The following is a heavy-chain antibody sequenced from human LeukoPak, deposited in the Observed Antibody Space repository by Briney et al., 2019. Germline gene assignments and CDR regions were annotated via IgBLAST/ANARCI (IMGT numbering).Heavy chain of an antibody. J-gene: IGHJ3*02. V-gene: IGHV1-69*01. D-gene: IGHD4-17*01. CDR3: AKEGDNDYGDYGNAFDI. CDR2: IIPIFGTA. CDR1: GGTFSSYA. Sequence: SVRVSCKASGGTFSSYAISWVRRAPGQGLEWMGGIIPIFGTANYAQKFQGRVTITADESTSTAYMELSSLRSEDTAVYYCAKEGDNDYGDYGNAFDIWGQGTMVTVSS.